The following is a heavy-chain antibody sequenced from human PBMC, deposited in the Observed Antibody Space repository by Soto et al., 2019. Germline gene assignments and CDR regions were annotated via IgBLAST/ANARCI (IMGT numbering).Heavy chain of an antibody. J-gene: IGHJ4*02. CDR2: INHSGGT. V-gene: IGHV4-34*02. Sequence: QVQLQQWGAGLLKPSETLSLTCAVYGGSFSGYYWSWIRQPPVKGLEWIGEINHSGGTHYNPSLKSRVTLSVDTSKNQFSLKLSAVTAADPAVFYCARLRWEQPWVFDYWGQGTLVTVSS. D-gene: IGHD1-26*01. CDR3: ARLRWEQPWVFDY. CDR1: GGSFSGYY.